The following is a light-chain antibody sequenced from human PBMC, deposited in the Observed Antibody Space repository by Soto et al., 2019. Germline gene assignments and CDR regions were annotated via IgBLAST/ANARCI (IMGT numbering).Light chain of an antibody. V-gene: IGLV7-46*01. Sequence: QAVVTQEPSLTVSPGGTVTLTCGSSTGPVTSAHYPYWFQQKPGQAPRTLIFDASNRHSWTPARFSGSLVGGKAALTLSGAQPEDEAEYYCLVYYSGPWVFGGGTKLTVL. CDR3: LVYYSGPWV. CDR2: DAS. J-gene: IGLJ3*02. CDR1: TGPVTSAHY.